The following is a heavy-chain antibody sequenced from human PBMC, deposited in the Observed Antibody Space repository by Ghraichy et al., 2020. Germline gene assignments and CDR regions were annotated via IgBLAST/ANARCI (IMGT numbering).Heavy chain of an antibody. Sequence: LTCAASGFTFSSHGMTWVRQAPGKGLEWVSVISGSGGNTYYADAVKGRFTISRDDSKNMLFLQMNSLRAEDTAVYYCAKGLGAIFHWFDPWGQGTLVTVSS. CDR1: GFTFSSHG. J-gene: IGHJ5*02. D-gene: IGHD4/OR15-4a*01. CDR3: AKGLGAIFHWFDP. CDR2: ISGSGGNT. V-gene: IGHV3-23*01.